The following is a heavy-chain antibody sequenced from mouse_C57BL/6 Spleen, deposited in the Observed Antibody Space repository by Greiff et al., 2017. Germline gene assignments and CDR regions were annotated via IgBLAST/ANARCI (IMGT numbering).Heavy chain of an antibody. CDR2: IDPSDSYT. D-gene: IGHD1-1*01. CDR3: ARRYVGSTFDY. Sequence: QVQLQQPGAELVRPGTSVKLSCKASGYTFTSYWMHWVKQRPGQGLEWIGVIDPSDSYTIYTQKFKGKATLTVEASSSTADKQLRSRTSEDAAVYYCARRYVGSTFDYWGQGTTLTVSS. V-gene: IGHV1-59*01. CDR1: GYTFTSYW. J-gene: IGHJ2*01.